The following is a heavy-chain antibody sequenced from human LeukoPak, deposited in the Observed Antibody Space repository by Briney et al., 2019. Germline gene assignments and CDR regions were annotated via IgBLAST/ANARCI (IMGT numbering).Heavy chain of an antibody. V-gene: IGHV1-69*13. J-gene: IGHJ4*02. CDR3: ARDHGGETTVTPGVPFDY. CDR1: GYTFTGYY. D-gene: IGHD4-17*01. CDR2: IIPIFGTA. Sequence: SVKVSCKASGYTFTGYYMHWVRQAPGQGLEWMGGIIPIFGTANYAQKFQGRVTITADESTSTAYMELSSLRSEDTAVYYCARDHGGETTVTPGVPFDYWGQGTLVTVSS.